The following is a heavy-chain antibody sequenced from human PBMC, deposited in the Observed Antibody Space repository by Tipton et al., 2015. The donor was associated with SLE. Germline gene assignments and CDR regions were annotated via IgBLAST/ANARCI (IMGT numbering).Heavy chain of an antibody. D-gene: IGHD3-3*01. CDR3: TRSPGRLRSVDY. CDR1: GGSINSYY. CDR2: IYYGGST. Sequence: TLSLTCTVSGGSINSYYWSWIRQPPGKGLEWIGYIYYGGSTNYKPSLKSRVTISVDTSKNQFSLKLNSVTAADTAMYFWTRSPGRLRSVDYWGQGTLVTVSS. V-gene: IGHV4-59*01. J-gene: IGHJ4*02.